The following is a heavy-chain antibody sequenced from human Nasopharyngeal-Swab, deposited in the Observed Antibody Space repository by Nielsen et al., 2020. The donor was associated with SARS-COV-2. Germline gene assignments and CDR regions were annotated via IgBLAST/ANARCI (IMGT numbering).Heavy chain of an antibody. D-gene: IGHD3-10*01. J-gene: IGHJ6*02. CDR2: IYPGDSDT. V-gene: IGHV5-51*01. Sequence: VRPMPAQGLEWMGIIYPGDSDTKYSPSFQGQVSISVDKSINTAYLQWNSLKASDTATYFCAIDYGSGTYGLDVWGQGTRVTVSS. CDR3: AIDYGSGTYGLDV.